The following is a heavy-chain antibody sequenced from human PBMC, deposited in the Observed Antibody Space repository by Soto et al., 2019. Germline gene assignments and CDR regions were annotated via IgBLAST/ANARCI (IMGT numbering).Heavy chain of an antibody. D-gene: IGHD3-3*01. J-gene: IGHJ5*02. CDR1: GYTFTSYY. Sequence: GASVKVSCKASGYTFTSYYMHWVRQAPGQGLEWMGIINPSGGSTSYAQKFQGRVTMTRDTSTSTVYMELSSLRSEDTAVYYCARASADDFWSGYYTSWFDPWGQGTLVTVSS. CDR3: ARASADDFWSGYYTSWFDP. CDR2: INPSGGST. V-gene: IGHV1-46*01.